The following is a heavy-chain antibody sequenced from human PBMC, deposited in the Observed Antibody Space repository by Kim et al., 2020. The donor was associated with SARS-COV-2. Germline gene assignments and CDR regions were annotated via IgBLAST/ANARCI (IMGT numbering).Heavy chain of an antibody. CDR2: IGTAGDT. CDR1: GFTFSRYD. CDR3: ARAEYGGNYYYYYGMDV. J-gene: IGHJ6*02. D-gene: IGHD4-17*01. Sequence: GGSLRLSRAASGFTFSRYDMHWVRQATGKGLEWVSVIGTAGDTYYPGSVKGRFTISRENAKNSLYLQMNSLRAGDTAVYYCARAEYGGNYYYYYGMDVWGQGTTVTVSS. V-gene: IGHV3-13*01.